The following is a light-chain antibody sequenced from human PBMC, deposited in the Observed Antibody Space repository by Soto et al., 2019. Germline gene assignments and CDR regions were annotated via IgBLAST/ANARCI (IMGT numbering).Light chain of an antibody. CDR1: NSDIGAYVF. Sequence: QSSLTQPASVSLSPGQSITISCTGTNSDIGAYVFVSWYQQHPGKAPKLIIYEVSKRPSGVSNRFSGSKSGYTASLTISGLQAEDECHYYCSAFTTDSTVIFGGGTK. CDR2: EVS. J-gene: IGLJ2*01. CDR3: SAFTTDSTVI. V-gene: IGLV2-14*01.